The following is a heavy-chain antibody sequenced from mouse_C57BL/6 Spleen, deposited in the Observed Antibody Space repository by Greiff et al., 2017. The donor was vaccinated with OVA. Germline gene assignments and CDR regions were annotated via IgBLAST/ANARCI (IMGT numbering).Heavy chain of an antibody. D-gene: IGHD2-5*01. J-gene: IGHJ2*01. CDR3: ARTYYSNYVIDY. Sequence: VQLQQSGPELVKPGASVKMSCKASGYTFTDYNMHWVKQSHGKSLEWIGYINPNNGGTSYNQKFKGKATLTVNKSSSTAYMELRSLTSEDSAVYYCARTYYSNYVIDYWGQGTTLTVSS. CDR1: GYTFTDYN. V-gene: IGHV1-22*01. CDR2: INPNNGGT.